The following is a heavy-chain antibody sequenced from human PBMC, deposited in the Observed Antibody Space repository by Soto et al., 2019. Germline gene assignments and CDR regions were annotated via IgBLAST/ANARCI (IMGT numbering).Heavy chain of an antibody. V-gene: IGHV5-10-1*01. Sequence: EVQLVQSGAEVKKPGESLRISCKGSGYSFTSYWISWVRQMPGKGLEWMGRIDPSDSYTNYSPSFQGHVTSPADKSISTAYLQWSSLKASDTAMYYCARLAMATRRGYYGMDVWGQGTTVTVSS. J-gene: IGHJ6*02. CDR3: ARLAMATRRGYYGMDV. CDR2: IDPSDSYT. D-gene: IGHD5-18*01. CDR1: GYSFTSYW.